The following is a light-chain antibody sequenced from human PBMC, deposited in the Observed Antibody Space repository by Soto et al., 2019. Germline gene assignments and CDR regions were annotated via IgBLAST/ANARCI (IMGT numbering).Light chain of an antibody. V-gene: IGLV1-40*01. Sequence: QSVLTQPPSVSGAPGQRVTISCTGSSSNIGAGYDVHWYQQLPGTAPKLLIYGNSNRPSGVPDRFSGSKSGTSASLAITGRQAYDEADYYCQSYDSSLSGYVFGTGTKLTVL. CDR2: GNS. CDR3: QSYDSSLSGYV. J-gene: IGLJ1*01. CDR1: SSNIGAGYD.